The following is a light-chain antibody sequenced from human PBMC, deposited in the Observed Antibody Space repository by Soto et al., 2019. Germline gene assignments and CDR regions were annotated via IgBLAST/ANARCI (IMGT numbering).Light chain of an antibody. CDR1: QSVSNW. J-gene: IGKJ1*01. V-gene: IGKV1-5*01. Sequence: DIQMTQSPSTLSAFVGDRVTITCRASQSVSNWLAWYQQKPGKAPKFLIYDVSSLESGVPSRFSGSGSGTEFTLTISSLQPDDFATYYCQQYNSYSFGQGTKVDIK. CDR2: DVS. CDR3: QQYNSYS.